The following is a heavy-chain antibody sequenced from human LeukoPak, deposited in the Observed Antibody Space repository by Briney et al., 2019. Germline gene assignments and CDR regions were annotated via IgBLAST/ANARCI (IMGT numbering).Heavy chain of an antibody. D-gene: IGHD3-22*01. Sequence: PSETLSLTCAVSGGSISSSNWWNWVRQPPGKGLEWIGEIYHSGSTNYNPSHKSRVTISIDKSRKQFSLKLSSVTAADTAVYYCARSPLYYDSSGSYPVYYDYWGQGSLVTVSS. J-gene: IGHJ4*02. CDR1: GGSISSSNW. CDR2: IYHSGST. CDR3: ARSPLYYDSSGSYPVYYDY. V-gene: IGHV4-4*02.